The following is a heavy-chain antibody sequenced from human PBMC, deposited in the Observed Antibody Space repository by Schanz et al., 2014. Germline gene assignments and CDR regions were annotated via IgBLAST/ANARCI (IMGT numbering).Heavy chain of an antibody. CDR1: GFTFSDHY. V-gene: IGHV3-11*05. CDR3: ARRASCSRIGCPFDY. J-gene: IGHJ4*02. CDR2: ISSGSSYA. D-gene: IGHD2-2*01. Sequence: VQLVESGGGLVQPGGSLRLSCAASGFTFSDHYMDWVRQAPGKGLEWVSDISSGSSYANYADSVKGRFTISRDNAKNSLYLQMNSLKTEDTAMYYCARRASCSRIGCPFDYWGQGALVTVSS.